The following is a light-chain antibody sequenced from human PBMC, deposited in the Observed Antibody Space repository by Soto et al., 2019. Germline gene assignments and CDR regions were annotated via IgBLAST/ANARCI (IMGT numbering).Light chain of an antibody. Sequence: QSALTQPASVSGSPGQSITISCTGTSSDVGGYNSVSWYQQHPGKAPKLMIYNVSNRPSGISDRFSGSRSGNTASLTISGLQAEDEAHYYCSSYTSSSTYVFGTGTKVT. CDR3: SSYTSSSTYV. V-gene: IGLV2-14*03. J-gene: IGLJ1*01. CDR1: SSDVGGYNS. CDR2: NVS.